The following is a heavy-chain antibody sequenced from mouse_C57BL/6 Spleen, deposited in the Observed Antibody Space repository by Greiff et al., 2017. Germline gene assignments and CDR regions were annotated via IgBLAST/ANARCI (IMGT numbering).Heavy chain of an antibody. J-gene: IGHJ4*01. Sequence: EVKLMESEGGLVQPGSSMKLSCTASGFTFSDYYMAWVRQVPEKGLEWVANINYDGSSTYYLDSLKSRFIISRDNAKNILYLQMSSLKSEDTATYYCARDEDAMDYWGQGTSVTVSS. CDR3: ARDEDAMDY. V-gene: IGHV5-16*01. CDR1: GFTFSDYY. CDR2: INYDGSST.